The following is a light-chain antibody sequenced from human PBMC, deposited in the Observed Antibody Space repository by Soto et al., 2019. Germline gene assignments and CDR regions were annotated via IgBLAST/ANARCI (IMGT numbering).Light chain of an antibody. V-gene: IGKV1-33*01. J-gene: IGKJ5*01. CDR3: QQYDNFPRAIN. Sequence: IQMTQSPSSLSASVGDRVTIACQASQDIINYLHWYQQKPGKAPKLLIYDASNLETGVPSRFSGSGSGTDFTFTISSLQPEDIATYYCQQYDNFPRAINFGQGTRLEIK. CDR1: QDIINY. CDR2: DAS.